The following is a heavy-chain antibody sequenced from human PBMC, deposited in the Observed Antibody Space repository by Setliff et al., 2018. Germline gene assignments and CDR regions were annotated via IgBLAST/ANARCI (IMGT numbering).Heavy chain of an antibody. V-gene: IGHV4-34*01. CDR2: INHSGST. CDR1: GGSFSGYQ. Sequence: SETLSLTCAVYGGSFSGYQWSRIRQPPGKGLEWIGEINHSGSTNYNPSLKSRVSISVEKSKNQFSLKLTSVTAADTAVYYCARAQVVFAISAPVWYFEVWGRGTQVTV. D-gene: IGHD2-21*01. J-gene: IGHJ2*01. CDR3: ARAQVVFAISAPVWYFEV.